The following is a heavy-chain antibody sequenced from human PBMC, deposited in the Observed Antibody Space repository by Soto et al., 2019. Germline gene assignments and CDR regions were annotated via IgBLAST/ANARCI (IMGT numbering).Heavy chain of an antibody. V-gene: IGHV4-59*01. CDR3: ASMIGDPVLSFDS. CDR1: GGYISSYY. Sequence: QVQLQESGPGLVKPSETLSLTCTVSGGYISSYYWSWIRQPPGKGLEWIGFIFYSGSTSYNPSLNSRVTISIDTSEYQFSLKLNSVTAADTAVYYCASMIGDPVLSFDSWGQGTLVAVSS. D-gene: IGHD3-10*02. CDR2: IFYSGST. J-gene: IGHJ5*01.